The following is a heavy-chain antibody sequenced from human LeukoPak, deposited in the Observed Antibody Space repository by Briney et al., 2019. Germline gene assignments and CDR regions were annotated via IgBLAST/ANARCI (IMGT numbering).Heavy chain of an antibody. CDR3: ARISQSSGGFYY. D-gene: IGHD2-15*01. J-gene: IGHJ4*02. V-gene: IGHV4-31*02. CDR2: ISYRGST. Sequence: PSETRSLTCTVSGGSISNSGGFYWSWIRQHPGDGLEWIGFISYRGSTYYNPSLKSRVSMSVDTSRSQFSLRLTSVTDEDTAVYYCARISQSSGGFYYWGQGTLVTVSS. CDR1: GGSISNSGGFY.